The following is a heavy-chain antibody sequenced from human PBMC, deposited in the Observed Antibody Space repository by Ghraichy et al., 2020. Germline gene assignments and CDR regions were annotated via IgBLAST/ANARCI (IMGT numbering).Heavy chain of an antibody. Sequence: GGSLRLSCEASGFTFSTNWMHWVRQAPGKGLEWVSRINPAGTSTNYADSVKGRFTISRDNARNMLSLQLNSLRAEDTAVYFCARTAFCGSNCHYYFDFWGQGTLVTGSS. CDR2: INPAGTST. CDR1: GFTFSTNW. J-gene: IGHJ4*02. CDR3: ARTAFCGSNCHYYFDF. V-gene: IGHV3-74*01. D-gene: IGHD2-21*01.